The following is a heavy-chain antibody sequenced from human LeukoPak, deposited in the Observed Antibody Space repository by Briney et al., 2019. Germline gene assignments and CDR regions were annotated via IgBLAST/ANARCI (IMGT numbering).Heavy chain of an antibody. CDR2: IYYSGNT. V-gene: IGHV4-59*08. J-gene: IGHJ4*02. CDR1: GGSISSYY. CDR3: ARLGAPTYCGADCYRYYFDY. D-gene: IGHD2-21*02. Sequence: PSETLSLTCSVSGGSISSYYWRWIRQPPGKGLEWIAYIYYSGNTNYNPSLKSRVTISVDTSKNQFSLKVNSVTAADTAVYYCARLGAPTYCGADCYRYYFDYWGQGTLVTVSS.